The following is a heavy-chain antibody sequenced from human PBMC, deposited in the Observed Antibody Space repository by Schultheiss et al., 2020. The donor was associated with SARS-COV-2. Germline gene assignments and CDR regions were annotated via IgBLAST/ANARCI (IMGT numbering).Heavy chain of an antibody. V-gene: IGHV4-4*07. D-gene: IGHD6-25*01. CDR2: IYTSGST. CDR1: GGSISSYY. Sequence: GSLRLSCTVSGGSISSYYWSWIRQPAGKGLEWIGRIYTSGSTYYNPSLKSRVTISVDTSKNQFSLKLSSVTAADTAVYYCARHAAPYYYYYYMDVWGKGTTVTVSS. J-gene: IGHJ6*03. CDR3: ARHAAPYYYYYYMDV.